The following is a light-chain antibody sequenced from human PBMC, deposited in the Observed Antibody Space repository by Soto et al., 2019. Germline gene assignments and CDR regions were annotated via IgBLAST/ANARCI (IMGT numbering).Light chain of an antibody. CDR3: LQYGISPT. Sequence: EIVLTQSPGTLSLSPGERATLSCRSSHSVSSNYLAWYQQKPGQAPRLLIDDVSSRATGIPDRFSGSGSGTDVTLIICRLEPVDFAVYYCLQYGISPTFGQGTKVEIK. CDR2: DVS. V-gene: IGKV3-20*01. CDR1: HSVSSNY. J-gene: IGKJ1*01.